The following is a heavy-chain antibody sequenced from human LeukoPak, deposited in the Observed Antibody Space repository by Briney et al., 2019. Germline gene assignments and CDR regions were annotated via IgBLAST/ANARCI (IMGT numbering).Heavy chain of an antibody. D-gene: IGHD3-22*01. J-gene: IGHJ6*03. CDR2: INHSGST. V-gene: IGHV4-34*01. CDR1: GGSFSGYY. Sequence: PSETLSLTYAVYGGSFSGYYWSWIRQPPGKGLEWIGEINHSGSTNYNPSLKSRVTISVDTSKNQFSLKLSSVTAADTAVYYRARASRITMIVVVITRDYYYYMDVWGKGTTVTVSS. CDR3: ARASRITMIVVVITRDYYYYMDV.